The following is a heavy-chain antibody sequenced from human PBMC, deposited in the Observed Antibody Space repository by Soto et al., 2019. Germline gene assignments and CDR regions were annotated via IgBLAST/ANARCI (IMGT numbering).Heavy chain of an antibody. CDR2: IYYSGST. V-gene: IGHV4-39*01. CDR3: ARRRLSKYYDSSGYYKIDY. Sequence: SETLSLTCTVSGGSISSSSYYWGWIRQPPGKGLEWIGSIYYSGSTYYNPSLKSRVTISVDTSKNQFSLKLRSVTAADTAVYYCARRRLSKYYDSSGYYKIDYWVQGTLVTVYS. CDR1: GGSISSSSYY. J-gene: IGHJ4*02. D-gene: IGHD3-22*01.